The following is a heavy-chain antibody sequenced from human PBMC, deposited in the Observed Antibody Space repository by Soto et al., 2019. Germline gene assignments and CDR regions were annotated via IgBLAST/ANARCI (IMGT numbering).Heavy chain of an antibody. J-gene: IGHJ3*02. CDR3: ARDRPSSPIAVAGTRDAFDI. Sequence: GGSLRLSCASSGFNFSFYAMHWVRQAPGKGLEWVAVIWYDGSNKYYADSVKGRFTISRDNSKNTLYLQMNSLRAEDTAVYYCARDRPSSPIAVAGTRDAFDIWGQGTMVTVSS. CDR2: IWYDGSNK. CDR1: GFNFSFYA. D-gene: IGHD6-19*01. V-gene: IGHV3-33*08.